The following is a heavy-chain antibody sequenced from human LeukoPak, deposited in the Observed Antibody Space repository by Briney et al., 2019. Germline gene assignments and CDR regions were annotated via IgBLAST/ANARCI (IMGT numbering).Heavy chain of an antibody. CDR2: ISGNNGNT. D-gene: IGHD6-13*01. Sequence: ASVKVSCNASGYSFTSYGISWVRQAPGQGLEWMTWISGNNGNTDFAKNFQGRVTMTTDTSTTTVSTELRSLKSDDTAVYFCAKGGRDSSSWFFDYWGQGTLVTVSS. V-gene: IGHV1-18*01. CDR3: AKGGRDSSSWFFDY. CDR1: GYSFTSYG. J-gene: IGHJ4*02.